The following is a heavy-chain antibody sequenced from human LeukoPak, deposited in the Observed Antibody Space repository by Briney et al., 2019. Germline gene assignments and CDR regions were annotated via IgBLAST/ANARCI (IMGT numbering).Heavy chain of an antibody. D-gene: IGHD5-24*01. Sequence: GGSLRLSCAASGFTFSDYSMSWVRQAPGKGREWISYIEIDSGNKNYAGSVKGRFTISGAKATNSLYLQMNRLRVEDTAVYYCARDYKYAFDNWGQGTLVTVSS. J-gene: IGHJ4*02. V-gene: IGHV3-48*01. CDR3: ARDYKYAFDN. CDR1: GFTFSDYS. CDR2: IEIDSGNK.